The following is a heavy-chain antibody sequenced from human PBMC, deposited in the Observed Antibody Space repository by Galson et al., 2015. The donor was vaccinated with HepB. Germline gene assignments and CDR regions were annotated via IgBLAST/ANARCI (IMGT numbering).Heavy chain of an antibody. CDR3: AREWGYSRPLDRDYYGMDV. CDR2: IYYSGST. D-gene: IGHD5-18*01. CDR1: GGSISSYY. Sequence: SETLSLTCTVSGGSISSYYWSWIRQPPGKGLEWIGYIYYSGSTNYNPSLKSRVTISVDTSKNQFSLKLSSVTAADTAVYYCAREWGYSRPLDRDYYGMDVWGQGTTVTVSS. J-gene: IGHJ6*02. V-gene: IGHV4-59*01.